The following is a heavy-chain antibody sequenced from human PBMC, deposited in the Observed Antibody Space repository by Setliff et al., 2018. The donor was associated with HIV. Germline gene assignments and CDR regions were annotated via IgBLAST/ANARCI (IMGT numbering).Heavy chain of an antibody. CDR1: GLTFSSYW. V-gene: IGHV3-7*03. CDR2: IKEDGSEK. J-gene: IGHJ4*02. CDR3: ARDLAY. Sequence: GGSLRLSCVVSGLTFSSYWMSWVRQAPGKGLEWVANIKEDGSEKYYVDSVKGRFTISRDNAQNSLYLQMSSLKVEDTAVYYCARDLAYWGQGTLVTVSS.